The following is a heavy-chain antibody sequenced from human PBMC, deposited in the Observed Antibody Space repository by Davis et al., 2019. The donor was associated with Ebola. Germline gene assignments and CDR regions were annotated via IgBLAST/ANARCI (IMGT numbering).Heavy chain of an antibody. CDR3: AKDRRDGYREFDY. J-gene: IGHJ4*02. V-gene: IGHV3-9*01. D-gene: IGHD5-24*01. CDR2: ISWNSGII. Sequence: SLKISCAASGLTFDDYGIHWVRQALGKGLEWVSGISWNSGIILYSVKGRFTISRDNAKNSLYLQMNSLRAEDTALYYCAKDRRDGYREFDYWGQGTLVTVSS. CDR1: GLTFDDYG.